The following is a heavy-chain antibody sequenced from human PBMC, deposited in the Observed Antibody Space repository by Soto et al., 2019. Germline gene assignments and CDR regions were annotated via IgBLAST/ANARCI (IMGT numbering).Heavy chain of an antibody. Sequence: VASVKVSCKSSGYTFTSYDINWVRQATGQGLEWMGWMSPNSGNTGYAQKFQGRVTMTRNTSISTAYMELSSLRSEDTAVYYCASRSWLRYRQGLAYWGQGTLVTVSS. D-gene: IGHD5-12*01. CDR3: ASRSWLRYRQGLAY. CDR2: MSPNSGNT. J-gene: IGHJ4*02. CDR1: GYTFTSYD. V-gene: IGHV1-8*01.